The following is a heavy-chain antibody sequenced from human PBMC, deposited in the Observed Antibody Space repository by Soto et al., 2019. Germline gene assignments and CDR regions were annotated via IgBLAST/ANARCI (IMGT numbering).Heavy chain of an antibody. D-gene: IGHD6-19*01. CDR1: GGNISSYY. CDR3: ARGISSGWSMDYFDY. J-gene: IGHJ4*02. V-gene: IGHV4-59*01. Sequence: PSETLSLTCTVSGGNISSYYWSWIRQPPGKGLEWIGYIYYSGSTNYNPSLKSRVTISVDTSKNQFSLKLSSVTAADTAVYYCARGISSGWSMDYFDYWGQGTLVTVSS. CDR2: IYYSGST.